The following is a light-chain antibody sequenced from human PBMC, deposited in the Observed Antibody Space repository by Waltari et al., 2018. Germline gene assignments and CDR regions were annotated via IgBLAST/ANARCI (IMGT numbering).Light chain of an antibody. CDR2: DNT. V-gene: IGLV1-40*01. Sequence: QSVLTQPPSVSGAPGQRVTISCPGSSSNIGAGYDVHWYQKLPGTAPKLLIYDNTNRPSGVPDRFSGSKSGTSASLAITGLQAEDEADYYCQSYDSSLSGFYVFGTGTRVTVL. CDR1: SSNIGAGYD. CDR3: QSYDSSLSGFYV. J-gene: IGLJ1*01.